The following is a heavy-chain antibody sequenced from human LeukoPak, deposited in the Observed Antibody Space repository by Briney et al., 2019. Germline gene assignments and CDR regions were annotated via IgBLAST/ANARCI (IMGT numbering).Heavy chain of an antibody. V-gene: IGHV4-4*07. J-gene: IGHJ4*02. CDR3: ARHTVVRPWSDY. CDR1: GGSISSYY. CDR2: IHTSGST. D-gene: IGHD3-10*01. Sequence: SETLSLTCTVSGGSISSYYWSWIRQPAGKGLEWIGRIHTSGSTNYNPSLNSRVTMSVDTSKNQFSLKLSSVTAADTAVYYCARHTVVRPWSDYWGQGTLVTVSS.